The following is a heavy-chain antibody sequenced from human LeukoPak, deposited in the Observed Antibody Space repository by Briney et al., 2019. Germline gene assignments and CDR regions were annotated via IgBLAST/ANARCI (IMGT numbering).Heavy chain of an antibody. Sequence: SETLSLTCTVSGGSISSGGYYWSWIRQPPGKGLEWIGYIYHSGSTYYNPSLKSRVTISVDRSKNQFSLKLSSVTAADTAVYYCARGSSYGGLDPLLWFGEGGFDYWGQGTLVTVSS. CDR2: IYHSGST. CDR3: ARGSSYGGLDPLLWFGEGGFDY. J-gene: IGHJ4*02. V-gene: IGHV4-30-2*01. CDR1: GGSISSGGYY. D-gene: IGHD3-10*01.